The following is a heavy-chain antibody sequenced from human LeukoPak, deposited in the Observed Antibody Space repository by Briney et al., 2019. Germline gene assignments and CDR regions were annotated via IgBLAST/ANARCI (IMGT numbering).Heavy chain of an antibody. Sequence: ASVKVSCKASGYTFTGYYFHWVRQAPGQGLEWMGWINPNTAGTNYAQKFLGGVTLTWDTSISTAYMELNRLTSDDTAVYYCAISAGDYRAGHYYYMGVWGKGTSVTVSS. CDR1: GYTFTGYY. J-gene: IGHJ6*03. CDR3: AISAGDYRAGHYYYMGV. CDR2: INPNTAGT. V-gene: IGHV1-2*02. D-gene: IGHD4-11*01.